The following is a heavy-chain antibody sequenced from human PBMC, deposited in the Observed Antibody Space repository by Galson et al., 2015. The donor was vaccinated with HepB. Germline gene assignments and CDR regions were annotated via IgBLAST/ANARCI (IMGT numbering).Heavy chain of an antibody. Sequence: SVKVSCKASGGTFSSYTISWVRQAPGQGHEWMGRIIPILGIANYAQKFQGRVTITADKSTSTAYVELSSLRSEDTAVYYCASKAHPDYAEYNDYWGQGTLVTVSS. D-gene: IGHD4-17*01. CDR3: ASKAHPDYAEYNDY. CDR1: GGTFSSYT. CDR2: IIPILGIA. V-gene: IGHV1-69*02. J-gene: IGHJ4*02.